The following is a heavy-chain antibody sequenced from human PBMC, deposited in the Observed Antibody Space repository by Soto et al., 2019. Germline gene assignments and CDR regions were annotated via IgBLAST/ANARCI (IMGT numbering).Heavy chain of an antibody. CDR1: GGSISSGDYY. CDR3: ARDSGRYGGAVGY. CDR2: IYYSGST. J-gene: IGHJ4*02. Sequence: SETLSLTCTVSGGSISSGDYYWSWIRQPPGKGLEWIGYIYYSGSTYYNPSLKSRVTISVDTSKNQFSLKLSSVTAADTAVYYCARDSGRYGGAVGYWGQGTLVTVPQ. D-gene: IGHD4-17*01. V-gene: IGHV4-30-4*01.